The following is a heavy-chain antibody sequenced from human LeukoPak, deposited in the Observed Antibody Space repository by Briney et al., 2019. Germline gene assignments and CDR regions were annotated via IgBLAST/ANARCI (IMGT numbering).Heavy chain of an antibody. CDR1: GGSFSGYY. J-gene: IGHJ4*02. V-gene: IGHV4-34*01. Sequence: SETLSLTCAVYGGSFSGYYWSWIRQPPGKGLEWIGEINHSGSTNYNPSLKSRVTISVDTSKNQLSLKLSSVPAADTAVYYCARRPGYSSSWYRLRLDYWGQGTLVTVSS. CDR3: ARRPGYSSSWYRLRLDY. D-gene: IGHD6-13*01. CDR2: INHSGST.